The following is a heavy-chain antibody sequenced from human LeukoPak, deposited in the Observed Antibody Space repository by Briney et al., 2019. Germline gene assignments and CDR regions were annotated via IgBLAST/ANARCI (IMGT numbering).Heavy chain of an antibody. J-gene: IGHJ4*02. D-gene: IGHD3-10*01. V-gene: IGHV3-30*18. CDR2: ISYDGSNK. CDR1: GFTFSSYG. Sequence: QPGGSLRLSCAASGFTFSSYGMHWVRQAPGKGLEWVAVISYDGSNKYYADSVKGRFIISRDNSKNTLYLQMNSLRAEDTAVYYCAKAERAVVRGPIRDYWGQGTLVTVSS. CDR3: AKAERAVVRGPIRDY.